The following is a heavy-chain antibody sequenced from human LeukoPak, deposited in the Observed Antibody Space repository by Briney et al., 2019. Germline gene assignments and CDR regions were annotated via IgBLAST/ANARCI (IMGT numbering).Heavy chain of an antibody. CDR1: GFTFDDYA. CDR3: AKGRRYNILTGYYVSEVDP. CDR2: ISWNSGTI. V-gene: IGHV3-9*01. Sequence: GGSLRLSCAASGFTFDDYAIHWVRQVPGKGLEWVSGISWNSGTIGYEVSVKGRFTISRDNSKNTLYLQMNSLRAEDTAVYYCAKGRRYNILTGYYVSEVDPWGQGTLVTVSS. D-gene: IGHD3-9*01. J-gene: IGHJ5*02.